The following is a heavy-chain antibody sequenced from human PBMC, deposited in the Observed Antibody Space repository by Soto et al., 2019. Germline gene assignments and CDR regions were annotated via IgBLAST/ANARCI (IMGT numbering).Heavy chain of an antibody. CDR1: GFIFKNYG. V-gene: IGHV3-33*01. CDR2: IWYDGSRK. CDR3: ARGYSGYDPFDY. D-gene: IGHD5-12*01. J-gene: IGHJ4*02. Sequence: QVPLVESGGGVVQPGRSLRLSCTVSGFIFKNYGMHWVRQAPGKGLEWVAVIWYDGSRKYYADSAKGRFTISRDNSKNTLYLQMNSLGAEDTAVYYCARGYSGYDPFDYWGQGTLVTVSS.